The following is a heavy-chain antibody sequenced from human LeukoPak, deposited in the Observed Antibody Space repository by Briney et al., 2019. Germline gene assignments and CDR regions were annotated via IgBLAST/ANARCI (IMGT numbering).Heavy chain of an antibody. D-gene: IGHD6-13*01. CDR2: INHSGST. V-gene: IGHV4-34*01. Sequence: SETQSLTCAVYGGSFSGYYWSWIRQPPGKGLEWIGEINHSGSTNYNPSLKSRVTISVDTSKNQFSLKLSSVTAADTAVYYCARYSSSWYLIRGEFDYWGQGTLVTVSS. J-gene: IGHJ4*02. CDR3: ARYSSSWYLIRGEFDY. CDR1: GGSFSGYY.